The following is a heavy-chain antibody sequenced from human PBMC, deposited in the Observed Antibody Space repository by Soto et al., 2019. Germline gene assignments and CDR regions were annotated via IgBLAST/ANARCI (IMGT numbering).Heavy chain of an antibody. J-gene: IGHJ5*02. CDR1: GYTFTGYY. CDR3: ARDGSSGWLNWFDP. V-gene: IGHV1-2*04. CDR2: INPNSGGT. Sequence: ASVKVSCKASGYTFTGYYIHWVRQARGQGLEWMGWINPNSGGTNYAQKFQGWVTMTRDTSISTAYMELSRLRSDDTAVYYCARDGSSGWLNWFDPWGQGTLVTVSS. D-gene: IGHD6-19*01.